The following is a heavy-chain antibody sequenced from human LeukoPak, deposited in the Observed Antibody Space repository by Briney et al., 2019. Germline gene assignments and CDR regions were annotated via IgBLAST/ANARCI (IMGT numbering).Heavy chain of an antibody. V-gene: IGHV4-38-2*02. CDR3: ARRTLTTAMGWFDP. CDR1: GYSISSGYY. D-gene: IGHD4-17*01. CDR2: IYHSGST. J-gene: IGHJ5*02. Sequence: SETLSLTCTVSGYSISSGYYWGWIRQPPGKGLEWIGSIYHSGSTYYNPSLKSRVTISVDTSKNQFSLKLSSVTAADTAVYYCARRTLTTAMGWFDPWGQGTLVTVSS.